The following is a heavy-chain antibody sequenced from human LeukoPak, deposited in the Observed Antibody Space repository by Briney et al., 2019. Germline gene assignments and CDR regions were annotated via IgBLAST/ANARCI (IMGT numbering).Heavy chain of an antibody. CDR3: ARDRIVGATEYYYYYGMDV. Sequence: ASVKVSCKASGGTFGSYATSWVRQAPGQGLEWMGRIIPILGIANYAQKFQGRVTITADKSTSTAYMELSSLRSEDTAVYYCARDRIVGATEYYYYYGMDVWGQGTTVTVSS. V-gene: IGHV1-69*04. CDR1: GGTFGSYA. D-gene: IGHD1-26*01. J-gene: IGHJ6*02. CDR2: IIPILGIA.